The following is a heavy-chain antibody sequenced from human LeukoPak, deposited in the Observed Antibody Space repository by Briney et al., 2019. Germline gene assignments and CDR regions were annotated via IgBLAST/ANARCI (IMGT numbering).Heavy chain of an antibody. CDR1: GYTFTRYY. V-gene: IGHV1-46*01. J-gene: IGHJ4*02. CDR2: IDPSGGGT. Sequence: ASVKVSCKASGYTFTRYYMHWVRQAPGQGLEWMGIIDPSGGGTSYAQKFQGRVTMTRDTSTSTVYMELSSLRSEDTAVCYCASLGSGSSPIIDFDYWGQGTLVTVSS. CDR3: ASLGSGSSPIIDFDY. D-gene: IGHD3-10*01.